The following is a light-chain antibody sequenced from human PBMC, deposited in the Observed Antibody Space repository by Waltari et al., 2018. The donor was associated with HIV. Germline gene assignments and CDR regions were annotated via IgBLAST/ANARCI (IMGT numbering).Light chain of an antibody. CDR1: SSGLGAYDY. J-gene: IGLJ2*01. V-gene: IGLV2-14*03. Sequence: QSALLQPASVLGSPGQSIPISCIGSSSGLGAYDYVSSYQHHPGKAPKLLIYDVTHRPSGIYARFSGSKSGNTASLTISGLQADDEADYYRGSYTTTSTLGVFGGGTKLTVL. CDR3: GSYTTTSTLGV. CDR2: DVT.